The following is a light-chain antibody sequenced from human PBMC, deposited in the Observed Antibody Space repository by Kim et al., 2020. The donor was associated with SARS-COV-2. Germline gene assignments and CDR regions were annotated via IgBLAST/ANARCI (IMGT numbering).Light chain of an antibody. Sequence: QSALTQPASVSGSPGQSITISCTGTSSDIGGYNYVSWYQQYPGKAPKVLIYDVSNRPSVVSNRFSGSKSDNTASLTISGLQAEDEADYYCSSYTTSSTLFVFGPGTKVTVL. CDR2: DVS. CDR3: SSYTTSSTLFV. CDR1: SSDIGGYNY. V-gene: IGLV2-14*03. J-gene: IGLJ1*01.